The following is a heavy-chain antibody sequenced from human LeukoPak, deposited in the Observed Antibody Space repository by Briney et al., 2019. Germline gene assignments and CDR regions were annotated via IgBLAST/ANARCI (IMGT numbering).Heavy chain of an antibody. CDR3: ANQKWPQLRFDY. D-gene: IGHD5-24*01. CDR1: GFTFSSYA. J-gene: IGHJ4*02. Sequence: PGGSLRLSCAASGFTFSSYAMSWVRQAPGKGPEWVSVISGSGGNTYYADSVKGRFTISRDNSKNTLYLQMNSLRAEDTAVYYSANQKWPQLRFDYWGQGTLVTVSS. CDR2: ISGSGGNT. V-gene: IGHV3-23*01.